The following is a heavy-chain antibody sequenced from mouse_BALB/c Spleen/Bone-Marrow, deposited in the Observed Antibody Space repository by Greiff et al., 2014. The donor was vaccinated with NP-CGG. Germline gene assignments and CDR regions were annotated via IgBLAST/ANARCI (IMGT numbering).Heavy chain of an antibody. CDR3: ARRDGSYFDY. V-gene: IGHV1-54*01. D-gene: IGHD3-3*01. J-gene: IGHJ2*01. CDR2: INPGSGGT. Sequence: QVQLQQPGAELVRPGTSVKVSCKASGYAFTNYLIEWVKQRPGQGLEWIGMINPGSGGTNYNEKFKGKATLTADKSSSTAYMQLGSLTSDDSAVYFCARRDGSYFDYWGQGTTLTVSS. CDR1: GYAFTNYL.